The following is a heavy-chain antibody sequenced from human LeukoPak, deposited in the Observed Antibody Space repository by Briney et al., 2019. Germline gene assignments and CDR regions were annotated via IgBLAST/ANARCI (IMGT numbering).Heavy chain of an antibody. CDR2: IYTSGST. J-gene: IGHJ3*02. CDR3: ARDKDTAMVDLFGRFDI. V-gene: IGHV4-61*02. CDR1: GGSISSSSYY. D-gene: IGHD5-18*01. Sequence: SETLSLTCTVSGGSISSSSYYWGWIRQPAGKGLEWIGRIYTSGSTNYNPSLKSRVTMSVDTSKNQFSLKLSSVTAADTAVYYCARDKDTAMVDLFGRFDIWGQGTMVTVSS.